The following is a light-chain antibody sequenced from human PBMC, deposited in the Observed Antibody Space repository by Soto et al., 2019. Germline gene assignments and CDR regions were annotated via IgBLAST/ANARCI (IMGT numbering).Light chain of an antibody. CDR2: GAS. J-gene: IGKJ1*01. CDR1: QSISSN. Sequence: EIVMTQSPGTLSVSPGQRATLSCRASQSISSNLAWYQQKPGQAPRLLIYGASTRATGIPVRFSGSGSGTEFTLTFSRLQSEDFAVYYCQHYNNWPPWTFGQGTKVDIK. V-gene: IGKV3-15*01. CDR3: QHYNNWPPWT.